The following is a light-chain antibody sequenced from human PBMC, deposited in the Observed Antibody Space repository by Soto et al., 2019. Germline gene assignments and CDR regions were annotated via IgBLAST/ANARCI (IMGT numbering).Light chain of an antibody. V-gene: IGLV2-14*01. CDR3: SSYTSSSTYV. J-gene: IGLJ1*01. CDR1: SSDVGGYNY. CDR2: EVS. Sequence: QSVLTQPASVSGSPGQSITLSCTGTSSDVGGYNYVSWYQQHPGKAPKLMIYEVSNRPSGVSNRFSGSKSGSTASLTISGLQAEDEADYYCSSYTSSSTYVFGTGTKVTVL.